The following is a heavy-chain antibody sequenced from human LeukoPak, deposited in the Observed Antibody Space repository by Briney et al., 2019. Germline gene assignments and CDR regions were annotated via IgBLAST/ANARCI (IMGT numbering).Heavy chain of an antibody. CDR3: ARGGLVRGSLNSLTGFDF. CDR1: RDSVSRNSAA. Sequence: SQTLSLTCALSRDSVSRNSAAWHWLRQSPSRGLEWLGRIYYRSQQYNDDAVSVKGRISINPDTAKNQFSLHLNSVTPDDTALYYCARGGLVRGSLNSLTGFDFWGQGTMVTVSS. J-gene: IGHJ3*01. CDR2: IYYRSQQYN. D-gene: IGHD3-10*01. V-gene: IGHV6-1*01.